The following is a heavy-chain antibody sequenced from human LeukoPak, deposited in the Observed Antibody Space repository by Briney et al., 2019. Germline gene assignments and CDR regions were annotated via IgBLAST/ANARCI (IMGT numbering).Heavy chain of an antibody. J-gene: IGHJ5*02. V-gene: IGHV4-31*03. D-gene: IGHD2-2*02. CDR2: IYYSGST. Sequence: SETLSLTCTVSGGSISSGGYYWSWIRQRPGKGLEWIGYIYYSGSTYYNPSLKSRVTISVDTSKNQFSLKLSSVTAADTAVYYCARGTLGYCSSTSCYTTPWFDPWGQGTLVTVSS. CDR3: ARGTLGYCSSTSCYTTPWFDP. CDR1: GGSISSGGYY.